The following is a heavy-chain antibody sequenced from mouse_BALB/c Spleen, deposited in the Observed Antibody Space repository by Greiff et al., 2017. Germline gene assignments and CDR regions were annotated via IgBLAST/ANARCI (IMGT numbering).Heavy chain of an antibody. CDR3: AREGTGWFAY. J-gene: IGHJ3*01. Sequence: QVQLKESGAELVRPGSSVKISCKASGYAFSSYWMNWVKQRPGQGLEWIGQIYPGDGDTNYNGKFKGKATLTADKSSSTAYMQLSSLTSEDSAVYFCAREGTGWFAYWGQGTLVTVSA. D-gene: IGHD4-1*01. CDR1: GYAFSSYW. V-gene: IGHV1-80*01. CDR2: IYPGDGDT.